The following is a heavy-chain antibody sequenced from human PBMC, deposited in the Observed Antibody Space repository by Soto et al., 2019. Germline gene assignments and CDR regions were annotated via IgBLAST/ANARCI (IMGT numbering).Heavy chain of an antibody. CDR1: GYTFTTYG. Sequence: QVQLVQSGAEVKKPGASVKVSCKASGYTFTTYGITWVRQAPGQGLEWMGWISAYSGNTNYAQKIQDRLTVTTDTSTNTAYMDLRSLRSDDTAVYYCARVVKAGDYGDYGRYYFDYWGHGTLVTVSS. D-gene: IGHD4-17*01. V-gene: IGHV1-18*04. CDR2: ISAYSGNT. J-gene: IGHJ4*01. CDR3: ARVVKAGDYGDYGRYYFDY.